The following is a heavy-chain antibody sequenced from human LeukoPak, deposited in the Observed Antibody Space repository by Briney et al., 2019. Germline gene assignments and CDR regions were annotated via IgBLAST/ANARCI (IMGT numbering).Heavy chain of an antibody. J-gene: IGHJ4*02. Sequence: GGSLRLSCAASRFTFSSYSMNWVCQAPGKGPEWVSYISSSTSTIYYADSVKGRFTISRDNAKNSLYLQMSSLRAEDTAVYYCARGIYGSGSPNLDYWGQGTLVTVSS. D-gene: IGHD3-10*01. CDR2: ISSSTSTI. CDR1: RFTFSSYS. V-gene: IGHV3-48*04. CDR3: ARGIYGSGSPNLDY.